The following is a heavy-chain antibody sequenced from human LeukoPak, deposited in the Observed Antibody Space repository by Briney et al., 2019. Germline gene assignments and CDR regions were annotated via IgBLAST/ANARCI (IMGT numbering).Heavy chain of an antibody. CDR1: GFSFSDFY. CDR3: AREARGSGRDFDY. Sequence: GGSLRLSCAASGFSFSDFYMYWIRQAPGMGLEWISYIGTRSNPIYYADSVKGRFTISRDDAKNSLYLQMNSLRDEDTAVYFCAREARGSGRDFDYWGQGILVTVSS. J-gene: IGHJ4*02. CDR2: IGTRSNPI. D-gene: IGHD1-26*01. V-gene: IGHV3-11*01.